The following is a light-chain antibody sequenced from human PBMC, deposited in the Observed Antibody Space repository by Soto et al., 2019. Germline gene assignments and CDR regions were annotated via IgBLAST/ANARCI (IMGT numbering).Light chain of an antibody. Sequence: DSQMTQYPSTLSASVGDRVTITCRASQSISSWLAWYQQKPGKAPKLLISKASTLQSGVPPRFSGSGYGTEFTLTISSLQPDDLATYYCQQYERYPMTFGGGTKVEIK. V-gene: IGKV1-5*03. CDR2: KAS. J-gene: IGKJ4*01. CDR1: QSISSW. CDR3: QQYERYPMT.